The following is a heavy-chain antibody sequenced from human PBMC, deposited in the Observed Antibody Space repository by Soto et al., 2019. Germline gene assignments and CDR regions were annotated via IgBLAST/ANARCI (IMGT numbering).Heavy chain of an antibody. D-gene: IGHD1-1*01. CDR2: MSHSGGT. J-gene: IGHJ3*02. Sequence: QVQLQQWGAGLLKPSETLSLTCAVYGGFVTSGSYYWSWLRQPPGKGLEWIGEMSHSGGTHFNPALKSRATLSVDTSKNQFSLKMSSVTAADTAVYYCALVERGTATTVVDAFDIWGPGTMVTVSS. V-gene: IGHV4-34*01. CDR3: ALVERGTATTVVDAFDI. CDR1: GGFVTSGSYY.